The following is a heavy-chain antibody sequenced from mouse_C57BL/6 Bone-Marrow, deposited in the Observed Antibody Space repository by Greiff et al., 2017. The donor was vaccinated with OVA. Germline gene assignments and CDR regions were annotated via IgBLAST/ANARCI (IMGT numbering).Heavy chain of an antibody. V-gene: IGHV2-2*01. J-gene: IGHJ3*01. CDR1: GFSLTSYG. Sequence: QVQLKESGPGLVQPSQSLSITCTVSGFSLTSYGVHWVRQSPGKGLEWLGVIWSGGSTDYNAAFISRLSISKDNSTSQVFFKMNSLQADDTAIYYCARNWGAWFAYWGQGTLVTVSA. CDR3: ARNWGAWFAY. CDR2: IWSGGST.